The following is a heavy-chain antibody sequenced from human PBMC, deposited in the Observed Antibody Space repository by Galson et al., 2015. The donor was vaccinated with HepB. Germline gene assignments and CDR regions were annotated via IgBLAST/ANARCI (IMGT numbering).Heavy chain of an antibody. V-gene: IGHV4-39*01. CDR2: IYYSGST. J-gene: IGHJ5*02. D-gene: IGHD6-19*01. CDR3: ARHGAVAVAADNWFDP. CDR1: GGSISSSSYY. Sequence: ETLSLTCTVSGGSISSSSYYWGWIRQPPGKGLEWIGSIYYSGSTYYNPSLKSRVTISVDTSKNQFSLKLSSVTAADTAVYYCARHGAVAVAADNWFDPWGQGTLVTVSS.